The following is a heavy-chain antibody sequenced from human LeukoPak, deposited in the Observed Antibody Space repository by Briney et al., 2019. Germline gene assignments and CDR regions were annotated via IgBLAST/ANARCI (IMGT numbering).Heavy chain of an antibody. D-gene: IGHD4-17*01. CDR1: GVSINTWY. V-gene: IGHV4-59*01. CDR2: IYYSGSTGST. Sequence: PSETLSLTCTVSGVSINTWYWSWIRQPPGKGLEWIGYIYYSGSTGSTNYNPSLKSRVSISVDTSKNQFSLKLSSVTAADTAVYYCARTGSTVTMLYPFDHWGQGTLVTVSS. CDR3: ARTGSTVTMLYPFDH. J-gene: IGHJ4*02.